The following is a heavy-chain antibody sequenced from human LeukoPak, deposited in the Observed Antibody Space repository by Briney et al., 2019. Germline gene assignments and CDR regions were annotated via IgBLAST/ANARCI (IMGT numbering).Heavy chain of an antibody. CDR3: AKDSDFWSGSPVFDY. V-gene: IGHV3-43*01. CDR2: ISWDGGST. CDR1: GLTFADYT. Sequence: GGSLRLSCAASGLTFADYTMHWVRQAPGKGLEWVSLISWDGGSTYYADSVKGRFTISRDNSKNSLYLQMNSLRTEDTALYYCAKDSDFWSGSPVFDYWGQGTLVTVSS. J-gene: IGHJ4*02. D-gene: IGHD3-3*01.